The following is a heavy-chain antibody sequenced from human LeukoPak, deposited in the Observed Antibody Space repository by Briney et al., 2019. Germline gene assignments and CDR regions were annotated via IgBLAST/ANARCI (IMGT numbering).Heavy chain of an antibody. CDR3: VRDFRFLEDY. J-gene: IGHJ4*02. V-gene: IGHV3-64*01. CDR1: GFTFSSYT. CDR2: ISSNGGST. Sequence: PGGSLRLSCAASGFTFSSYTMHWVRQAPEKGLEYVSAISSNGGSTYYANSVKGRFTISRDNSKNTLYLQMNSLRAEDTAVYYCVRDFRFLEDYWGQGTLVTVSS. D-gene: IGHD3-3*01.